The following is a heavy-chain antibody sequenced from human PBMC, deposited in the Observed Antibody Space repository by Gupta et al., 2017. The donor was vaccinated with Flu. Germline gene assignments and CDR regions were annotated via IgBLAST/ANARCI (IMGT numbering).Heavy chain of an antibody. Sequence: FSRYGMHWVRQAPGKGLEWVAVIWSDGNNKCCADSVKGRFTFSRDNVKNTMSLQMNRLRVEDTAVYYCVKERGPFDGFDIWGQGTMVTVS. CDR2: IWSDGNNK. J-gene: IGHJ3*02. CDR1: FSRYG. V-gene: IGHV3-33*06. CDR3: VKERGPFDGFDI.